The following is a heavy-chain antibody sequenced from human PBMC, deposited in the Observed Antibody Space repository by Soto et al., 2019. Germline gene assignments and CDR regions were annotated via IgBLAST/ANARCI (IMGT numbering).Heavy chain of an antibody. CDR1: GFSLANYP. V-gene: IGHV3-48*02. CDR2: SSPRGDTI. J-gene: IGHJ4*02. Sequence: PGGSLRLSCVASGFSLANYPMNWVRQTPGKGLEWISYSSPRGDTIYYADSVEGRFTISRDNARNSLSLHMSSLRDEDSALYYCVKGPHTNVGWPYYVESWGQGAPVTV. D-gene: IGHD3-10*02. CDR3: VKGPHTNVGWPYYVES.